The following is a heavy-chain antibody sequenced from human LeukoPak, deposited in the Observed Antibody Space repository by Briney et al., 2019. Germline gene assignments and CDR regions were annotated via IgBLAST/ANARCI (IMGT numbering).Heavy chain of an antibody. CDR3: ARGGDYGDYPDY. CDR1: GYTFTGYY. D-gene: IGHD4-17*01. Sequence: ASVKVSCKASGYTFTGYYMHWVRQAPGQGLEWMGRIIPIFVTANYAQKFQGRVTITTDESTRTAYMELSSLRSEDPAVYYCARGGDYGDYPDYWGQGTLVTVSS. V-gene: IGHV1-69*05. J-gene: IGHJ4*02. CDR2: IIPIFVTA.